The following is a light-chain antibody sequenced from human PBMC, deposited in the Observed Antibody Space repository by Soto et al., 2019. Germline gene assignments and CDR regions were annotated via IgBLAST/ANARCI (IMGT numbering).Light chain of an antibody. CDR1: QSVSSN. CDR2: GAS. V-gene: IGKV3-15*01. Sequence: EIVMTQSPATLSVSPGERATLSCRASQSVSSNLVWYQQKPGQAPRLLIYGASSRATGVPVRFSGSGSGTEFTLTINSLQSEDFAVYYCQQYNNWPWTFGQGTKVDIK. CDR3: QQYNNWPWT. J-gene: IGKJ1*01.